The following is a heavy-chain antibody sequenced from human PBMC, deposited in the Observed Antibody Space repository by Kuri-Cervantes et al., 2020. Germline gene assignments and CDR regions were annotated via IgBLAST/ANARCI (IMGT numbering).Heavy chain of an antibody. CDR1: GFKFSDCG. Sequence: GGSLRLSCVASGFKFSDCGMHWVRQAPGQGLEWLAVIWYDGSKTYYAESVKGRFTISRDNSKDTLYLQMNSLRAEDTAVYYCARVLVVVPAAYDYWGQGTLVTVSS. D-gene: IGHD2-2*01. CDR3: ARVLVVVPAAYDY. V-gene: IGHV3-33*01. CDR2: IWYDGSKT. J-gene: IGHJ4*02.